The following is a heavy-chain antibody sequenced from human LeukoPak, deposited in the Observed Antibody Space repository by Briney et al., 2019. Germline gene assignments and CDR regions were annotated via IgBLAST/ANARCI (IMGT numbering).Heavy chain of an antibody. V-gene: IGHV5-51*01. J-gene: IGHJ6*02. CDR2: IYPGDCDT. CDR3: VRSLPGTILRGYGMDV. CDR1: GFSFSTYW. D-gene: IGHD2-2*02. Sequence: GKSLRLSCKASGFSFSTYWMGWVRQRPGKGPEWMGVIYPGDCDTKYSPSLQGRVTISAEKYMNTAYLQRGSLNPSDTAMYYCVRSLPGTILRGYGMDVWGPGTTVTVSS.